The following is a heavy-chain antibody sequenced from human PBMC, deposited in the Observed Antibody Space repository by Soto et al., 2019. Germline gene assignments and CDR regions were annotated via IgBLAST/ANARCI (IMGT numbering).Heavy chain of an antibody. J-gene: IGHJ4*02. CDR2: IYYSGST. D-gene: IGHD7-27*01. Sequence: QLQLQESAPGLVKPSETLSLTCTVSGGSISSSSYYWGWIRQPPGKGLEWIGSIYYSGSTYYNPSLKSRVTISVDTSKNQFSLKLSSVTAADTAVYYCARIPTNGGSSTSIGADFDYWGEGTLVSVSS. CDR3: ARIPTNGGSSTSIGADFDY. V-gene: IGHV4-39*01. CDR1: GGSISSSSYY.